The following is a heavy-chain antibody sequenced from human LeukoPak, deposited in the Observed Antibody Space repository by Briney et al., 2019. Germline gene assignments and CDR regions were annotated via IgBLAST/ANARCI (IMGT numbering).Heavy chain of an antibody. D-gene: IGHD6-13*01. CDR2: IIPIFGTA. J-gene: IGHJ5*02. CDR1: GGTFSSYA. V-gene: IGHV1-69*13. Sequence: SVKVSCKASGGTFSSYAISWVRQAPGQGLEWMGGIIPIFGTANYARKFQGRVTITADESTSTAYMELSSLRSEDTAVYYCAYRSGSSSWNWFDPWGQGTLVTVSS. CDR3: AYRSGSSSWNWFDP.